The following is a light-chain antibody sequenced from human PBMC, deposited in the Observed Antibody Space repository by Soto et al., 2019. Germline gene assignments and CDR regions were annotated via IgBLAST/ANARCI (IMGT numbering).Light chain of an antibody. Sequence: DIQMTQSPSTLSASVGDRVTITCRASQSISSWLAWYQQKPGKAPKLLIYKASSLESGVPSSFSGSGSGTEFTLTISSLQPDDFATYYCQQYNSYSQLTFGGGTKGEIK. V-gene: IGKV1-5*03. CDR2: KAS. J-gene: IGKJ4*01. CDR1: QSISSW. CDR3: QQYNSYSQLT.